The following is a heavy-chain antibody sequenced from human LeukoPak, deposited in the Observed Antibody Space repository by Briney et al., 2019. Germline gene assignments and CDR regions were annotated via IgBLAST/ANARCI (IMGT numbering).Heavy chain of an antibody. Sequence: PSETLSLTCTVSGGSISSHYWSWIRQPPGKGLEWIGYIYYSGSTNYNPSLKSRVTISVDTSKNQLSLKLSSVTAADTAVYYCARGTGPFDYWGQGTLVTVSS. J-gene: IGHJ4*02. CDR2: IYYSGST. CDR1: GGSISSHY. V-gene: IGHV4-59*11. CDR3: ARGTGPFDY.